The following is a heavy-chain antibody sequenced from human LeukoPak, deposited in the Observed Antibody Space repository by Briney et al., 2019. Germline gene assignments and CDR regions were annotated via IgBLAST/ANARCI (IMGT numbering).Heavy chain of an antibody. CDR3: ARGLAYCGGDCYRAFDI. Sequence: HPGGSLRLSCAASGFTFSRYPMNWVRQAPGKGLEWVSYISTSSGSIYYADSVKGRFTISRDNAKNSLSLQMNSLRAEDTALYYCARGLAYCGGDCYRAFDIWGQGTMVIVSS. CDR2: ISTSSGSI. D-gene: IGHD2-21*02. V-gene: IGHV3-48*01. CDR1: GFTFSRYP. J-gene: IGHJ3*02.